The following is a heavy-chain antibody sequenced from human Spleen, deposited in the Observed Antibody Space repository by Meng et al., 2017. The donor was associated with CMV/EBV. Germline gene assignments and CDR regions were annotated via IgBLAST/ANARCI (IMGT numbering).Heavy chain of an antibody. Sequence: SETLSLTCTVSGGSISSYYWSWIRQPPGKGLEWIGYIYYSGSTNYNPSLKSRVTISVDTSKNQFSLKLSSVTAADTAVYYCATTYDYGDYLNAFDIWGQGTMVTVSS. CDR2: IYYSGST. J-gene: IGHJ3*02. CDR1: GGSISSYY. D-gene: IGHD4-17*01. V-gene: IGHV4-59*01. CDR3: ATTYDYGDYLNAFDI.